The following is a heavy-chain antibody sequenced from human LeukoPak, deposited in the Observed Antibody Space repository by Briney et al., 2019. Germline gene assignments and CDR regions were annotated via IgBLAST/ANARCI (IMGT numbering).Heavy chain of an antibody. CDR1: GFIFSTYW. CDR3: ARDKGYMIYDY. Sequence: GESLRLSCALSGFIFSTYWLSWVRRAPGKGVERVATINQYGTEKYYVDSVRGRFTISRDNAKNSLYLQMNSLRAEDTAVYYCARDKGYMIYDYCGEGALWTVSS. V-gene: IGHV3-7*01. CDR2: INQYGTEK. J-gene: IGHJ4*02. D-gene: IGHD3/OR15-3a*01.